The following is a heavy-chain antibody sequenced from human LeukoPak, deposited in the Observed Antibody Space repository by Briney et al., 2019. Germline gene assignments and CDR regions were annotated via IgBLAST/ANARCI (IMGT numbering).Heavy chain of an antibody. Sequence: SVKVSCKASGGTFSSYAISWVRQAPGQGLEWMGGIIPIFGTANYAQKFQGRVTITADESTSTAYMELSSLRSEDTAVYYCARGTSQYCSGGSCCYYYYYMDVWGKGTTVTVSS. D-gene: IGHD2-15*01. CDR1: GGTFSSYA. J-gene: IGHJ6*03. V-gene: IGHV1-69*13. CDR3: ARGTSQYCSGGSCCYYYYYMDV. CDR2: IIPIFGTA.